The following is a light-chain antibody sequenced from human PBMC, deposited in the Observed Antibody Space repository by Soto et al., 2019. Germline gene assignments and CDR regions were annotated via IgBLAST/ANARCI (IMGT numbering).Light chain of an antibody. CDR2: DAS. J-gene: IGKJ1*01. CDR3: QQYSTYPWT. Sequence: DIQMTQSASTLSASVGDRVTTTCRASQSISSWLAWYQQKPGKAPKVLIFDASSLESGVPSRFSGSGYATEFNLTISSLQPDDFATYYCQQYSTYPWTFGQGTKVDIK. CDR1: QSISSW. V-gene: IGKV1-5*01.